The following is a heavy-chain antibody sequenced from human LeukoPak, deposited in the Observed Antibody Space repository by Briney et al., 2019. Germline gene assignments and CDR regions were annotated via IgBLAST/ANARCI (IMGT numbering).Heavy chain of an antibody. Sequence: GGSLRLSCAASGFTVSSNYMSWVRQAPGKGLEWVSVIYSGGSTYYADSVKGRFTITRDNSKNTLYLQMNSLRAEDTAVYYCARHYTMIVVVDAFDIWGQGTMVTVSS. CDR2: IYSGGST. CDR1: GFTVSSNY. J-gene: IGHJ3*02. V-gene: IGHV3-66*02. CDR3: ARHYTMIVVVDAFDI. D-gene: IGHD3-22*01.